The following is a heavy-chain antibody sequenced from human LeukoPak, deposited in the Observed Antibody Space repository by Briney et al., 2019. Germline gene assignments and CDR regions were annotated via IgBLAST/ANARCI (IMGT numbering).Heavy chain of an antibody. V-gene: IGHV4-34*01. CDR3: ARGPYLRDIVVVVAATDAFDI. J-gene: IGHJ3*02. CDR2: INHSGST. D-gene: IGHD2-15*01. CDR1: GGSFSGYY. Sequence: SETLSLTCAVYGGSFSGYYWSWIRQPPGKGLEWIGEINHSGSTNYNPSLKSRVTISVDTSKNQFSLKLSSVTAADTAVYYCARGPYLRDIVVVVAATDAFDIWGQGTMVTVSS.